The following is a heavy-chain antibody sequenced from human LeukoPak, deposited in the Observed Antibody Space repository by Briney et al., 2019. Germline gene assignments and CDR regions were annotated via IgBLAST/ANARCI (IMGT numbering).Heavy chain of an antibody. CDR1: GFTFSNYW. Sequence: GGSLRLSCAASGFTFSNYWMNWVRQTPGKGLEWVANIKHDGSEKYYVDSMKGRFTISRDNAKNSLYLQMNSLRAEDTAVYYCAREKFDYWGQGTLVTVSS. CDR3: AREKFDY. CDR2: IKHDGSEK. J-gene: IGHJ4*02. V-gene: IGHV3-7*03.